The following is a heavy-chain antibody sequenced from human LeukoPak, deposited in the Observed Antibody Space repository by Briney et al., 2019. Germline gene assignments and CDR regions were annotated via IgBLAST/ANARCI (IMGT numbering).Heavy chain of an antibody. CDR1: GYTFTSYG. J-gene: IGHJ4*02. V-gene: IGHV1-46*01. CDR3: ARTQYSNGWFDV. Sequence: ASVKVSCKASGYTFTSYGISWVRQAPGQGLEWMGIVNPGGGSTSYAQKFQGRVSMTRDASTNTVYLELSNLRSEDTGMYFCARTQYSNGWFDVWGQGTLVTVSS. D-gene: IGHD2/OR15-2a*01. CDR2: VNPGGGST.